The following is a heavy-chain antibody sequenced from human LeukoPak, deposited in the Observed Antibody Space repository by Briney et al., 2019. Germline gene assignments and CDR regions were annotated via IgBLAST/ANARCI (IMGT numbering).Heavy chain of an antibody. CDR1: GYTFTSYD. CDR3: ARVLGYCSGGSCYPEYYYMDV. CDR2: MNPNSGNT. J-gene: IGHJ6*03. D-gene: IGHD2-15*01. V-gene: IGHV1-8*03. Sequence: ASVKVSYKASGYTFTSYDINWVRQATGQGLEWMGWMNPNSGNTGYAQKFQGRVTITRNTSISTAYMELSSLRSEDTAVYYCARVLGYCSGGSCYPEYYYMDVWGKGTTVTVSS.